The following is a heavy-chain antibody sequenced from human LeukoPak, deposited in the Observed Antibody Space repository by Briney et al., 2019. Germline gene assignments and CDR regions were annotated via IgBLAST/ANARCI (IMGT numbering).Heavy chain of an antibody. D-gene: IGHD3-10*01. Sequence: SETLSLTCTVSGGSISSSSYYWGWIRQPPGKGLEWIGSIYHSGSTYYNPSLKSRVTISVDTSKNQFSLKLSSVTAADTAVYYCARSPGSSQYYYMDVWGKGTTVTISS. V-gene: IGHV4-39*01. CDR1: GGSISSSSYY. J-gene: IGHJ6*03. CDR3: ARSPGSSQYYYMDV. CDR2: IYHSGST.